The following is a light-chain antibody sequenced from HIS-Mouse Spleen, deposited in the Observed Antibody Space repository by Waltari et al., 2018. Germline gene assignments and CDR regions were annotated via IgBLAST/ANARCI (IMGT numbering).Light chain of an antibody. V-gene: IGLV3-25*03. CDR3: QSADSSGTYSVV. Sequence: SYELTQPPSVSVSPGQTARITCSGDALPKQYGYWFHQKPGQAPMLVIYKDSERSSGIPERFSGSSSGTTVTLTISGVQAEDEADYYCQSADSSGTYSVVFGGGTKLTVL. CDR1: ALPKQY. J-gene: IGLJ2*01. CDR2: KDS.